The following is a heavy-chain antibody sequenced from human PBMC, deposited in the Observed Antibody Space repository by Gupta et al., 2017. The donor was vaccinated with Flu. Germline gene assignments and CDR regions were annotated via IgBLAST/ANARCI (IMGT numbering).Heavy chain of an antibody. Sequence: SCNVSGCSFTSYWISWLCQMPGKGLAWMGIIYPGDYAPSYSPCYQGQVTISADKSTSTTYLALISLNASYPAMYYSSRPPQLPSHAAFDCW. CDR2: IYPGDYAP. D-gene: IGHD2-2*01. CDR1: GCSFTSYW. J-gene: IGHJ3*01. V-gene: IGHV5-51*01. CDR3: SRPPQLPSHAAFDC.